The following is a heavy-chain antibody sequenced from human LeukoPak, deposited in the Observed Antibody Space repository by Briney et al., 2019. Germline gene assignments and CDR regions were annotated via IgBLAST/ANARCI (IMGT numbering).Heavy chain of an antibody. CDR3: ARDRTWGGSGSYTFDY. Sequence: GASVKVSCKASGYTFTSYAMHWVRQAPGQRLEWMGWINAGNGNTKYSQKFQGRVTITRDTSASTAYMELSSLRSEDTAVYYCARDRTWGGSGSYTFDYWGQGTLVTVSS. V-gene: IGHV1-3*01. D-gene: IGHD3-10*01. CDR1: GYTFTSYA. J-gene: IGHJ4*02. CDR2: INAGNGNT.